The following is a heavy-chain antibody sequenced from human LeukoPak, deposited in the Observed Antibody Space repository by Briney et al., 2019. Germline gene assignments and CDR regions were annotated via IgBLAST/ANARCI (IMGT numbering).Heavy chain of an antibody. V-gene: IGHV3-23*01. CDR1: GFTFSSYA. D-gene: IGHD5-18*01. CDR3: AKETYSTIYYYYYYGMDV. Sequence: GGSLRLSCAASGFTFSSYAMSWVRQAPGKGLEWVSAISGSGGSTYYADSVKGRFTISRDNSKNTLYLQMNSLRAEDTAVYYCAKETYSTIYYYYYYGMDVWAKGPRSPSP. CDR2: ISGSGGST. J-gene: IGHJ6*02.